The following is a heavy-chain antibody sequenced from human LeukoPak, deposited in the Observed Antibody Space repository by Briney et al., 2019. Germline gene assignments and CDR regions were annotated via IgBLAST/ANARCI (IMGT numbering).Heavy chain of an antibody. D-gene: IGHD1-1*01. Sequence: PSETLSLTCTVSGGSISSSSYYWGWIRQPPGKGLEWIGSIYYSGSTYYNPSLKSRVTISVDTSKNQFSLKLSSVTAADTAVYYCARDAGWNEPFDYWGQGTLVTVSS. CDR2: IYYSGST. CDR1: GGSISSSSYY. V-gene: IGHV4-39*07. J-gene: IGHJ4*02. CDR3: ARDAGWNEPFDY.